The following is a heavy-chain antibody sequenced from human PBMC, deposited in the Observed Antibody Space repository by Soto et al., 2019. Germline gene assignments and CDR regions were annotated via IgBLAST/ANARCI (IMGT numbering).Heavy chain of an antibody. D-gene: IGHD5-12*01. CDR3: ARPRPVATTRDYYCYYGMDV. J-gene: IGHJ6*02. CDR2: IIPIFGTA. Sequence: SVKVSCKASGGTFSSYAISWVRQAPGQGLEWMGGIIPIFGTANYAQKFQGRVTITADKSTSTAYMELSSLRSEDTAVYYCARPRPVATTRDYYCYYGMDVWGQGTTVTVSS. V-gene: IGHV1-69*06. CDR1: GGTFSSYA.